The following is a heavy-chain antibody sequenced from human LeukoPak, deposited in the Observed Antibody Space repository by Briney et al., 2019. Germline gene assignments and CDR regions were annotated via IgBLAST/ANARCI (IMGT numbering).Heavy chain of an antibody. J-gene: IGHJ3*02. CDR3: ARGRAFDI. Sequence: SDTPSLTCALYGGSFSGYYWSWIRHTPRKRLEWSEEINHSGSTNYNPSLKSRVTISVDPSKNQFSLKLSSVTAADTAVYYCARGRAFDIWGQGTMVTVCS. CDR1: GGSFSGYY. V-gene: IGHV4-34*01. CDR2: INHSGST.